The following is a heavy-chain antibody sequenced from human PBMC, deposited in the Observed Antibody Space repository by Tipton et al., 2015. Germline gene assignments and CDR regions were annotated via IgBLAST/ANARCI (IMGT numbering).Heavy chain of an antibody. V-gene: IGHV3-20*04. CDR2: IDWNGGRT. D-gene: IGHD6-13*01. J-gene: IGHJ4*02. Sequence: SLRLSCTASGFTFGDYAMSWVRQAPGKGLEWVAGIDWNGGRTGYADSVKGRFTISRDNAQNSLYLQMNSLRAEDTAFYYCAREGSSWYFGVYWGQGTLVSVSS. CDR1: GFTFGDYA. CDR3: AREGSSWYFGVY.